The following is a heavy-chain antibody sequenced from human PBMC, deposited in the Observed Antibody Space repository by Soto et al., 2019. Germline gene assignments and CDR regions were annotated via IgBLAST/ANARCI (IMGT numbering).Heavy chain of an antibody. CDR1: GGYLSSYY. V-gene: IGHV4-59*01. CDR2: IYYSGST. D-gene: IGHD2-21*01. Sequence: TSETLSLTCTVSGGYLSSYYSSWIRQPPGKGLEWIGYIYYSGSTNYNPSLKSRVTISVDTSKNQFSLKLSSVTAADTAVYYCARVWGYYFDYWGQGTLVTVSS. J-gene: IGHJ4*02. CDR3: ARVWGYYFDY.